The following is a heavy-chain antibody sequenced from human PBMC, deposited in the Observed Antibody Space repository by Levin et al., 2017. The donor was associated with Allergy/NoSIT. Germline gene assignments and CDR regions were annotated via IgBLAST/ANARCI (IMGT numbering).Heavy chain of an antibody. Sequence: SVKVSCKASGGTFSSYAISWVRQAPGQGLEWMGGIIPIFGTANYAQKFQGRVTITADESTSTAYMELSSLRSEDTAVYYCARVPGIFSGGWFDPWGQGTLVTVSS. CDR1: GGTFSSYA. CDR2: IIPIFGTA. J-gene: IGHJ5*02. CDR3: ARVPGIFSGGWFDP. D-gene: IGHD3-10*01. V-gene: IGHV1-69*13.